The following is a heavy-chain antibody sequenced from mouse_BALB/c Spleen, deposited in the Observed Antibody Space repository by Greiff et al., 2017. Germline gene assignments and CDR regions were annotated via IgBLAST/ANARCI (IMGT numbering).Heavy chain of an antibody. D-gene: IGHD2-1*01. CDR2: ISSGGST. CDR3: ARGRNGNYVGFAY. V-gene: IGHV5-6-5*01. Sequence: EVMLVESGGGLVKPGGSLKLSCAASGFTFSSYAMSWVRQTPEKRLEWVASISSGGSTYYPDSVKGRFTISRDNARNILYLQMSSLRSEDTAMYYCARGRNGNYVGFAYWGQGTLVTVSA. CDR1: GFTFSSYA. J-gene: IGHJ3*01.